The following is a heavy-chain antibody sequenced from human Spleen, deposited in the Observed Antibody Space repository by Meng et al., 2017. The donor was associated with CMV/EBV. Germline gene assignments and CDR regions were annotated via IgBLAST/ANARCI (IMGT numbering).Heavy chain of an antibody. J-gene: IGHJ4*02. CDR2: MWYDGTNK. V-gene: IGHV3-33*01. D-gene: IGHD4-17*01. CDR3: VRALATTVPPI. CDR1: GFTFSSYV. Sequence: GGSLRLSCTASGFTFSSYVMHWVRQAPGKGLEWVALMWYDGTNKYYADSVKGRFTISRDNSQNTLYLQMNSLRAEDTAVYYCVRALATTVPPIWGQGALVTVSS.